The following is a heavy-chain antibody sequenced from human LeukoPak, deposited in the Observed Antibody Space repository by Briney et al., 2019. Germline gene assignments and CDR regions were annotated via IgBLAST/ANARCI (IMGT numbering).Heavy chain of an antibody. CDR2: ISYDGSNK. V-gene: IGHV3-30-3*01. J-gene: IGHJ4*02. CDR3: ARRTAMVSLDC. Sequence: GRSLRLSCAASGFTFSSYAMHWVRQAPGKGLEWVAVISYDGSNKYYADSVKGRFTISRDNSKNTLYLQMNSLRAEDTAVYYCARRTAMVSLDCWGQGTLVTVSS. D-gene: IGHD5-18*01. CDR1: GFTFSSYA.